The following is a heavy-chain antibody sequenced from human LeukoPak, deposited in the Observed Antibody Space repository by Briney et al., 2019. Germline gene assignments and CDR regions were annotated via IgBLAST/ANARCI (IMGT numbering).Heavy chain of an antibody. Sequence: GGSLRLSCAASGFTFSSYAMSWVRQAPGKGLEWVANIKQDGSEKYYVDSVKGRFTISRDNAKNSLYLQMNSLRAEDTAVYYCARDNWTYYYDSSGPYYFDYWGQGTLVSVSS. CDR1: GFTFSSYA. CDR2: IKQDGSEK. D-gene: IGHD3-22*01. J-gene: IGHJ4*02. V-gene: IGHV3-7*01. CDR3: ARDNWTYYYDSSGPYYFDY.